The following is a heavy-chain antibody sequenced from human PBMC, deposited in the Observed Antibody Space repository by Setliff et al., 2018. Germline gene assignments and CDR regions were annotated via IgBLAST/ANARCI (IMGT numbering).Heavy chain of an antibody. D-gene: IGHD2-15*01. Sequence: ASVKVSCKASGYMFRSYGITWVRQAPGQGLEWMGWISGFNGVTNYAQTFQGRITMATDTSTKMAHMELSSLRSDDTAVYFCALTTLSLCSGGNCPNALDIWGQGTMVTVSS. J-gene: IGHJ3*02. CDR3: ALTTLSLCSGGNCPNALDI. CDR1: GYMFRSYG. CDR2: ISGFNGVT. V-gene: IGHV1-18*04.